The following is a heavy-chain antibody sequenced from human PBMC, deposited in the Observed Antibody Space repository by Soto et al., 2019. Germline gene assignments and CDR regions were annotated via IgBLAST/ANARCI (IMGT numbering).Heavy chain of an antibody. J-gene: IGHJ4*02. Sequence: GASVKVSCKASGYTFTSYGISWVRQAPGQRLEWIGWISACSGNTNYAQKFQERVTITRDMSTSTAYMELSSLRSEDTAVYYCAADSEISRSGPYEYDYWGQGTLVTVSS. CDR1: GYTFTSYG. CDR2: ISACSGNT. D-gene: IGHD6-19*01. V-gene: IGHV1-58*02. CDR3: AADSEISRSGPYEYDY.